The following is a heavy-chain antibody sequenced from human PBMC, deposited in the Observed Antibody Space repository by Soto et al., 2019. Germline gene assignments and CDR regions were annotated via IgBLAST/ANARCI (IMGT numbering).Heavy chain of an antibody. Sequence: ASVKVSCKASGGTFSSYAISWVRQAPGQGLEWMGGISTIFGTANYEQKFQGRVTITADKSTSTAYMELSSLRSEDTAVYYCARGCSSTSCYSSYYYGMDVWGQGTTVTVSS. CDR1: GGTFSSYA. CDR3: ARGCSSTSCYSSYYYGMDV. J-gene: IGHJ6*02. CDR2: ISTIFGTA. D-gene: IGHD2-2*01. V-gene: IGHV1-69*06.